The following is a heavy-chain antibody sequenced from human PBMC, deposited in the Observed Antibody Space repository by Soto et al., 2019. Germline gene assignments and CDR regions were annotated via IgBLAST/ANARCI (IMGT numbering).Heavy chain of an antibody. CDR2: INRDGSVT. CDR3: ARASMGTLEY. J-gene: IGHJ4*02. CDR1: GFTFSDYW. Sequence: EVQLVQSGGGLLKPGGSLRLSFAASGFTFSDYWMYWVRQGPGEGLVWASRINRDGSVTNYVDSVKGRFTISRDNAKNTLDLQINSLRVEDTAVYYCARASMGTLEYWGQGSLVTVSS. V-gene: IGHV3-74*01. D-gene: IGHD7-27*01.